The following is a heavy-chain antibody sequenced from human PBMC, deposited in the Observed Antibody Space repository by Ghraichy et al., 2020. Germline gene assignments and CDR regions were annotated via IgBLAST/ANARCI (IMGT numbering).Heavy chain of an antibody. D-gene: IGHD1/OR15-1a*01. CDR1: GFTFSSYT. Sequence: GGSLRLSCAASGFTFSSYTMHWVRQAPGKGLEWVAVILYSGSNRYYAGSVKGRFTISRDNSKNTMYLQMNSLRTEDTADYYCARDQSSTWNNGLYYMDVWGRGTTVTVSS. V-gene: IGHV3-30-3*01. CDR2: ILYSGSNR. J-gene: IGHJ6*03. CDR3: ARDQSSTWNNGLYYMDV.